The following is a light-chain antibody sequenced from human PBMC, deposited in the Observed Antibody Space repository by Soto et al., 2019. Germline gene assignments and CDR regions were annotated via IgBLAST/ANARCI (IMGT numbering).Light chain of an antibody. CDR2: DAS. Sequence: DIQMTQSPSSLSASVGDRVTITCRASQGLSNYLAWYQQKPGKVPKLLIYDASTLQSVVRPRFSGSGSGTDFTLTISSLQPEDVETYYCQKYDSPPRTFGQGTKVEI. J-gene: IGKJ1*01. V-gene: IGKV1-27*01. CDR3: QKYDSPPRT. CDR1: QGLSNY.